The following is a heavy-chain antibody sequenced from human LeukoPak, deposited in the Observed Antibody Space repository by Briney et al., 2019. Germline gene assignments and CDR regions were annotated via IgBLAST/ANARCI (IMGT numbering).Heavy chain of an antibody. D-gene: IGHD3-3*01. CDR3: ARDSGRGGESGYYDL. Sequence: GGSLRLSCAASGFTFGWHWMSWVRQAPGKGLEWVANIKQDGSQRYYVDSVKGRFTISRDNAKNSLYLQMSSLWAEDTAMYYCARDSGRGGESGYYDLWGQGTLVAVSS. J-gene: IGHJ5*02. CDR1: GFTFGWHW. CDR2: IKQDGSQR. V-gene: IGHV3-7*01.